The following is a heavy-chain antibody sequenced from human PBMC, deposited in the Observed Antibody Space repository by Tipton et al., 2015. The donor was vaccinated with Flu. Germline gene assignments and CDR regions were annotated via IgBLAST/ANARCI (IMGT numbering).Heavy chain of an antibody. V-gene: IGHV4-34*01. CDR2: INHSGST. CDR3: ARAMTFDY. D-gene: IGHD3-22*01. CDR1: GGSFSGYY. Sequence: TLSLTCAVYGGSFSGYYWSWIRQPPGKGLEWIGEINHSGSTNYNPSLKSRVTISVDTSKNQLSLKLSSVTAADTAVYYCARAMTFDYWGQGTLVTVSS. J-gene: IGHJ4*02.